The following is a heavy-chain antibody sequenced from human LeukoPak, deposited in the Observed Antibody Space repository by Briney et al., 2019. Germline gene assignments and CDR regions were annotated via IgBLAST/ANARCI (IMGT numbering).Heavy chain of an antibody. V-gene: IGHV3-21*01. CDR3: ARVLNYYGSGSYFGY. CDR2: ISSSSSYI. D-gene: IGHD3-10*01. J-gene: IGHJ4*02. Sequence: GGSLRLSCAASGFTFSSYSMNWVRRAPGKGLEWVSSISSSSSYIYYADSVKGRFTISRDNAKNSLYLQMNSLRAEDTAVYYCARVLNYYGSGSYFGYWGQGTLVTVSS. CDR1: GFTFSSYS.